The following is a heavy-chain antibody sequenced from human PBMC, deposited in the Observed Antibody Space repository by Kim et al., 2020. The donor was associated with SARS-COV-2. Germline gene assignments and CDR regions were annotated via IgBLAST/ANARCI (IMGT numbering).Heavy chain of an antibody. CDR3: ARDLVVGGLDY. Sequence: STVSADSVNGRFTISRDNSKNTLYLQMNSLRAEDTAVYYCARDLVVGGLDYWGQGTLVTVSS. J-gene: IGHJ4*02. CDR2: ST. V-gene: IGHV3-66*01. D-gene: IGHD2-15*01.